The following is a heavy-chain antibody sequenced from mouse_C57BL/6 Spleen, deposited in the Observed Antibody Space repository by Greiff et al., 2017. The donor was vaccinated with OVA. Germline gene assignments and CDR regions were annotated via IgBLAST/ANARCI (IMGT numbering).Heavy chain of an antibody. CDR1: GYTFTSYG. CDR2: IYPRSGNT. CDR3: ARYNYGSSPLNY. D-gene: IGHD1-1*01. V-gene: IGHV1-81*01. J-gene: IGHJ2*01. Sequence: VQLQESGAELARPGASVKLSCKASGYTFTSYGISWVKQRTGQGLEWIGAIYPRSGNTYYNEKFKGKATLTADKSSSTAYMELRSLTSEDSAVYFCARYNYGSSPLNYWGQGTTLTVSS.